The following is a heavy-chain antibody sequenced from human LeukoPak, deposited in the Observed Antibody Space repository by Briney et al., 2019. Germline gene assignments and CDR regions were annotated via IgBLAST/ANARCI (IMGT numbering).Heavy chain of an antibody. CDR3: ARDYYGSGSYSIN. J-gene: IGHJ4*02. D-gene: IGHD3-10*01. V-gene: IGHV5-10-1*01. Sequence: GESLKISCKGSGYSFATYWISWVRQMPGKGLEWMGRIDPSDSYTNYSPSFQGHVTISADKSISTAYLQWSSLKASDTAMYYCARDYYGSGSYSINWGQGTLVTVSS. CDR2: IDPSDSYT. CDR1: GYSFATYW.